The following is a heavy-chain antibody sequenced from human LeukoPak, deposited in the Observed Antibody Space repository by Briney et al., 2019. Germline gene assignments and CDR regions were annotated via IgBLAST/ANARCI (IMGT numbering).Heavy chain of an antibody. CDR1: GYTFTSNY. J-gene: IGHJ4*02. CDR2: INPKRGGT. V-gene: IGHV1-2*06. D-gene: IGHD3-10*01. Sequence: GASVKVSCKASGYTFTSNYIHWVRQAPGQGLEWMGRINPKRGGTNYAQKLQGRVTLTRDTSISTAHMELSRLTSDDTAVYYCALLWFGELWTKDYWGQGTLVTVSS. CDR3: ALLWFGELWTKDY.